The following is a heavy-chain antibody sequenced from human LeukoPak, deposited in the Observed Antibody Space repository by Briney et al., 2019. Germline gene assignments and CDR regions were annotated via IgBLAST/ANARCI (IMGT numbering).Heavy chain of an antibody. J-gene: IGHJ4*02. CDR3: AREGGYDPYFDY. Sequence: AGRSLRLSCAASGFTFSSYGMHWVRQAPGKGLEWVTVIWYDGSNKYYADSVKGRFTISRDNSKNTLYLQMNSLRAEDTAVYYCAREGGYDPYFDYWGQVTLVTVSS. V-gene: IGHV3-33*01. D-gene: IGHD5-12*01. CDR2: IWYDGSNK. CDR1: GFTFSSYG.